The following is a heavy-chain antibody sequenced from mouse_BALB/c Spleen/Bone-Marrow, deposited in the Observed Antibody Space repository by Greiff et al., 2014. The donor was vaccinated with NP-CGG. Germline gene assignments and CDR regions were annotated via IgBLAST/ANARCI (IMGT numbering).Heavy chain of an antibody. CDR3: ARSGERYGAMDY. J-gene: IGHJ4*01. CDR1: GFTFSDYY. Sequence: EVQGVESGGGLVKPGGSLKLSCAASGFTFSDYYMCWIRQTPEKRLEWVATISDGGSYTYYPDRVKGRFTISRDNAKNSLYLQMSSLKSEDTAMYYCARSGERYGAMDYWGQGTSVTVSS. V-gene: IGHV5-4*02. CDR2: ISDGGSYT. D-gene: IGHD2-10*02.